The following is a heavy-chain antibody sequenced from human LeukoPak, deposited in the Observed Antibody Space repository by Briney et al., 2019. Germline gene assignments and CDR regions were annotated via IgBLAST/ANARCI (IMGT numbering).Heavy chain of an antibody. D-gene: IGHD4-17*01. J-gene: IGHJ4*02. CDR2: IVVGSGNT. Sequence: ASVEASCKASGFTFTSSAVQWVRQARGQRLEWIGWIVVGSGNTNYAQKFQERVTITRDMSTSTAYMELSSLRPEDTAVYYCAAGDPTTVTTSFDYWGQGTLVTVSS. CDR1: GFTFTSSA. V-gene: IGHV1-58*01. CDR3: AAGDPTTVTTSFDY.